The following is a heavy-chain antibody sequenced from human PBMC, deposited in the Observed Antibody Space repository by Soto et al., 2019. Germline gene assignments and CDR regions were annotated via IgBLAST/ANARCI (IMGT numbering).Heavy chain of an antibody. CDR1: GFTFSSYA. V-gene: IGHV3-30-3*01. CDR3: ARDGPKVVVVAATPPDY. CDR2: ISYDGSNK. J-gene: IGHJ4*02. D-gene: IGHD2-15*01. Sequence: GGSLRLSCAASGFTFSSYAMHWVRQDTGKGLEWVAVISYDGSNKYYADSVKGRFTISRDNAKNSLYLQMNSLRAEDTAVYYCARDGPKVVVVAATPPDYWGQGTLVTVSS.